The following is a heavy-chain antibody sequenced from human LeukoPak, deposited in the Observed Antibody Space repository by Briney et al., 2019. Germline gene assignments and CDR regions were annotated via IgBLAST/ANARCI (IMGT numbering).Heavy chain of an antibody. V-gene: IGHV3-74*01. D-gene: IGHD3-22*01. J-gene: IGHJ4*02. Sequence: PGGSLRLSCAASGFTFSTFRMHWVRQVPGKGLVWVSHINSDGSGTSYADSVKGRFTISRDNAKNTLYLQMNSLRVEDTAVYYCARPPAYDSRSYYFAYWGQGILVTVSS. CDR2: INSDGSGT. CDR1: GFTFSTFR. CDR3: ARPPAYDSRSYYFAY.